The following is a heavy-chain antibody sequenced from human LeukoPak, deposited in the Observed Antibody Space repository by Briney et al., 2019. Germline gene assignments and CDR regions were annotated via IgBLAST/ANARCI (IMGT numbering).Heavy chain of an antibody. CDR2: IIPIFGTA. Sequence: SVKVSCKASGGTFSSYAISWVRQAPGQGLEWMGGIIPIFGTANYAQKFQGRVTITADKSTSTAYMELSSLRSEDTAVYYCARDSWGYQAFDIWGQGTMVTVSS. D-gene: IGHD7-27*01. CDR3: ARDSWGYQAFDI. V-gene: IGHV1-69*06. CDR1: GGTFSSYA. J-gene: IGHJ3*02.